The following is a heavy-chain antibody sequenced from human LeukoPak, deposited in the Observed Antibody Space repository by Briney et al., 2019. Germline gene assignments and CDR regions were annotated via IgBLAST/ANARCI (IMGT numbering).Heavy chain of an antibody. D-gene: IGHD6-13*01. V-gene: IGHV3-23*01. CDR1: GFTFSSYA. CDR2: LNGNGGST. Sequence: GGSLRLSCAASGFTFSSYAMGWVRQAPGKGLEWVSTLNGNGGSTYYADSVEGRFTISRDNSKNTLYLQMNSLRAEDTAVYYCAKVYSSSWYFQHWGQGTLVTVSS. J-gene: IGHJ1*01. CDR3: AKVYSSSWYFQH.